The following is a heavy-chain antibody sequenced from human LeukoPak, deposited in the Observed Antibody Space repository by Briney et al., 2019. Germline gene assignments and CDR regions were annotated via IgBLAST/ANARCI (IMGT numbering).Heavy chain of an antibody. V-gene: IGHV3-48*03. J-gene: IGHJ4*02. CDR1: GFTFSSYE. CDR3: AKVGPGAVAAFDY. CDR2: ISSSGSTI. Sequence: GGSLRLSCAASGFTFSSYEMNWVRQAPGKGLEWVSYISSSGSTIYYADSVKGRFTISRDNAKNSLYLQMNSLRAEDTAVYYCAKVGPGAVAAFDYWDQGTLVTVSS. D-gene: IGHD6-19*01.